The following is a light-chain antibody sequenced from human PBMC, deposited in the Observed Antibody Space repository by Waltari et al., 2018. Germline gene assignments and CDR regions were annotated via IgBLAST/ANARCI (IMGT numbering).Light chain of an antibody. J-gene: IGKJ5*01. Sequence: DIQMTQSPCSLSASVGDRVTITCQASQDIKKYLNCYQQKPGKAPKILIYDSSSLETGVPSRFRGSGSGTDFTFTIWSLQPEDVATYYCQQYENLPITFGQGTRLDFK. V-gene: IGKV1-33*01. CDR1: QDIKKY. CDR3: QQYENLPIT. CDR2: DSS.